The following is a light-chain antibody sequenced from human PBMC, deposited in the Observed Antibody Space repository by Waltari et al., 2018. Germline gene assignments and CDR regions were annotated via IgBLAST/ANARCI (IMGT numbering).Light chain of an antibody. CDR2: EDD. Sequence: FMLTQPHSMSGSPGETITISCTGSGGPVADNYVQWYQLRPGSAPRTLIYEDDQRPTGVPGRFSGSIDRSSNSATLTISGLTAEDEGDYYCQSYAVDTWVFGGGTKLTVL. J-gene: IGLJ3*02. V-gene: IGLV6-57*02. CDR3: QSYAVDTWV. CDR1: GGPVADNY.